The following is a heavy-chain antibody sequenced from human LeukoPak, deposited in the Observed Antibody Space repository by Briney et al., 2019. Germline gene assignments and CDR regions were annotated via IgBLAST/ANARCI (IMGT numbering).Heavy chain of an antibody. J-gene: IGHJ5*02. D-gene: IGHD1-26*01. CDR1: GYSISSGYY. CDR3: ARDIQAVGATVVWWFDP. V-gene: IGHV4-38-2*02. CDR2: IYHSGST. Sequence: SGTLSLTCTVSGYSISSGYYWGWIRQPPGKGLEWIGSIYHSGSTYYNPSLKSRVTISLDTSKNQFSLKLSSVTAADTAVYYCARDIQAVGATVVWWFDPWGQGTLVTVSS.